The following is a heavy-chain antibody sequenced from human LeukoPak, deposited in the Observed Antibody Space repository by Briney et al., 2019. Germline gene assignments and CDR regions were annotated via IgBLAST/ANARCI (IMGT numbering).Heavy chain of an antibody. J-gene: IGHJ1*01. V-gene: IGHV3-48*03. CDR1: GLSFRSYE. CDR2: ISSGGSTI. Sequence: GGSLRLSCAASGLSFRSYEFYWVRQAPGKGLEWISYISSGGSTIKYADSVKGRFTISRDDSRNTLYLEMDSLKTDDTAIYYCVTDGGLLPYYFTYWGQGTLVTVSS. D-gene: IGHD3-10*01. CDR3: VTDGGLLPYYFTY.